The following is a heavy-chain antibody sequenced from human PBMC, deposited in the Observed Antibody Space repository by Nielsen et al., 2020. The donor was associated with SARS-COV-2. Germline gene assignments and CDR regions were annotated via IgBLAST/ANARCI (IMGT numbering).Heavy chain of an antibody. J-gene: IGHJ4*02. D-gene: IGHD6-13*01. Sequence: SLKISCAASGFTFSSYGMHWVRQAPGKGLEWVAVISYDGSNKYYADSVKGRFTISRDNSKNTLYLQMNSLRAEDTAVYYCARWIAAAGPRGSRYFDYWGQGTLVTVSS. CDR2: ISYDGSNK. V-gene: IGHV3-30*03. CDR3: ARWIAAAGPRGSRYFDY. CDR1: GFTFSSYG.